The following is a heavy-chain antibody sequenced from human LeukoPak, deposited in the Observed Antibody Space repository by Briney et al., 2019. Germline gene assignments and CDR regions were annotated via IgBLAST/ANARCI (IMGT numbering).Heavy chain of an antibody. V-gene: IGHV4-38-2*02. Sequence: PSETLSLTCTVSGYFISSGYYWGWIRQPPGKGLQWIGSIHHSGSTYYNPSLKSRVTISVGTSKNQFSLKLSSVTAADTAVYYCARTSSSGLVGGYYFDYWGQGTLVTVSS. CDR1: GYFISSGYY. CDR3: ARTSSSGLVGGYYFDY. D-gene: IGHD6-19*01. J-gene: IGHJ4*02. CDR2: IHHSGST.